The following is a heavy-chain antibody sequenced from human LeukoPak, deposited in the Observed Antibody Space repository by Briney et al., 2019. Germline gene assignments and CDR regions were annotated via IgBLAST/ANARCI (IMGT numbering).Heavy chain of an antibody. V-gene: IGHV3-48*02. CDR2: ISSSSSTI. CDR1: GFTFNTYR. Sequence: GGSLRLSCAASGFTFNTYRMNWVRQAPGKGLEWVSYISSSSSTIYYADSVKGRFTISRDNAKNSLYLQMNSLRDEDTAVYYCARVWGPMVRGVTPYNWFDPWGQGTLVTVSS. J-gene: IGHJ5*02. CDR3: ARVWGPMVRGVTPYNWFDP. D-gene: IGHD3-10*01.